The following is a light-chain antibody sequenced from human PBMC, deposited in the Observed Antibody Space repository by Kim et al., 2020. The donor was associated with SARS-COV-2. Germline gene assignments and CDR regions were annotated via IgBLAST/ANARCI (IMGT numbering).Light chain of an antibody. Sequence: GQRVTISGSGSSPNVGLHFVNWYQLLPGTAPNVFIYNDNQRPSGVPDRFSGSRSGTSASLAISGLQSEDEADYYCATWDVTLNGWVFGGGTKLTVL. J-gene: IGLJ3*02. CDR2: NDN. V-gene: IGLV1-44*01. CDR3: ATWDVTLNGWV. CDR1: SPNVGLHF.